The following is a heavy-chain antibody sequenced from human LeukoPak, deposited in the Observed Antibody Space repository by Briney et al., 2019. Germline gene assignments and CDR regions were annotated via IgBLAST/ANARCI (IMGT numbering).Heavy chain of an antibody. CDR1: GYSFSSYW. V-gene: IGHV5-51*01. CDR3: ARVVGAAPFDY. J-gene: IGHJ4*02. D-gene: IGHD2-2*01. CDR2: IYPSDSHT. Sequence: GESLKISRQGSGYSFSSYWIAWVRQMPGKGLEWMGVIYPSDSHTTYSPSFQGQVTISADKSINTAYLQWNSLQASDTAIYYCARVVGAAPFDYWGQGTLVTVSS.